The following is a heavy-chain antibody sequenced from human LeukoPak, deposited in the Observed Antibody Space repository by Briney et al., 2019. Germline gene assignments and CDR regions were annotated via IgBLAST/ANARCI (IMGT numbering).Heavy chain of an antibody. D-gene: IGHD3-22*01. V-gene: IGHV1-24*01. CDR1: GYTLTELS. Sequence: RVASVKVSCKVSGYTLTELSMHWVRQAPGKGLEWMGGFDPEDGETIYAQKFQGWVTMTRDTSISAAYMELSRLRSDDTAVYYCARGERSSGYSADNWFDPWGQGTLVTVSS. J-gene: IGHJ5*02. CDR3: ARGERSSGYSADNWFDP. CDR2: FDPEDGET.